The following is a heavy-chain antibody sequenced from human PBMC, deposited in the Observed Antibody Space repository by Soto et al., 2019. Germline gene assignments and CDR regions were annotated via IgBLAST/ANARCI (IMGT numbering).Heavy chain of an antibody. CDR2: INTDGGSS. CDR1: GFTFSGHW. CDR3: AREAGYCSRTSCYRRAFDT. Sequence: EVQLVESGGDLVQPVGSLRLSCAASGFTFSGHWMHWVRQVPGKGLEWVSRINTDGGSSAYADSVKGRFTISRDNAKNTLYLQMKGLRAEDTAVYYCAREAGYCSRTSCYRRAFDTWGQGTTVTVSS. J-gene: IGHJ3*02. D-gene: IGHD2-2*01. V-gene: IGHV3-74*03.